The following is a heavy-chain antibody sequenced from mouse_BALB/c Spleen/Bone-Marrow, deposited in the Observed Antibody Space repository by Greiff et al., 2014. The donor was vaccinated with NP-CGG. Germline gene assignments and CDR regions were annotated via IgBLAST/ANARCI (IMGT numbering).Heavy chain of an antibody. CDR3: ARGGGYYYAMDY. J-gene: IGHJ4*01. CDR2: ISSGGST. V-gene: IGHV5-6-5*01. Sequence: EVKLMESGGGLVKPGGSLKLSCAASGFTFSSYATSWVRQTPEKRLEWVASISSGGSTYYPDSVKGRFTISRDNARNILYLQMSSLRSEDTAMYYCARGGGYYYAMDYWGQGTSVTVSS. CDR1: GFTFSSYA.